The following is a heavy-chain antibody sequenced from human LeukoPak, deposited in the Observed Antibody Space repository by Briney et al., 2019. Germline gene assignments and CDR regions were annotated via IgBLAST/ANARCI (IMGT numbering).Heavy chain of an antibody. CDR1: TFTFSSYG. V-gene: IGHV3-30*02. Sequence: GGSLRLSCAASTFTFSSYGMHWVRQAPGKGLEWVAFIQYDGNKRYYADSVKGRFTISRDNSKNTLYLQMNSLRPEDTSLYYCANTMYSSAWSPFDYWGRGTLVTVSS. J-gene: IGHJ4*02. CDR2: IQYDGNKR. D-gene: IGHD6-19*01. CDR3: ANTMYSSAWSPFDY.